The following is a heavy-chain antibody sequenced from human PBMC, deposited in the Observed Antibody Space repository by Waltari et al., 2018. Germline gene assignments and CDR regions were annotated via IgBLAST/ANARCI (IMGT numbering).Heavy chain of an antibody. Sequence: QLQLQESGPGMLRPSETLSLTCTVSGASISSSSYSWGWIRQSPGGGLEWIGSVYYRGSSHYNPSLKSRVTISVDKSKRQVSLKVNSVSAADTATYYCARLYDCWSGPADFWGQGTLVIVSS. CDR2: VYYRGSS. J-gene: IGHJ4*02. CDR3: ARLYDCWSGPADF. V-gene: IGHV4-39*07. D-gene: IGHD3-3*01. CDR1: GASISSSSYS.